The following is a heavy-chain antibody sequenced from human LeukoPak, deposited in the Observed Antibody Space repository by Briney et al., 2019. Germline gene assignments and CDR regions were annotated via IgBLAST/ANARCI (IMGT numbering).Heavy chain of an antibody. CDR1: GFTFSSYG. D-gene: IGHD2-2*01. Sequence: PGGSLRLSCAASGFTFSSYGMHWVRQAPGKGLEWVAVIWYDGSNKYYADSVKGRFTISRDNSKNTLYLQMNSLRAEDTAVYYCARDTYCSSTSCYGGDWFDPWGQGTLVTVSS. CDR2: IWYDGSNK. V-gene: IGHV3-33*01. J-gene: IGHJ5*02. CDR3: ARDTYCSSTSCYGGDWFDP.